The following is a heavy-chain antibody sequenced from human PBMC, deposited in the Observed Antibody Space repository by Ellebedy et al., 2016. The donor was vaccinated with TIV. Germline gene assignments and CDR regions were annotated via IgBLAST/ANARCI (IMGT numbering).Heavy chain of an antibody. Sequence: GESLKISCAASGFTFSNAWMSWVRQAPGKGLEWVGRIKSKTSGGTTDYAAPVKGRFIISRDDSKNTLYLQMNSLKTEDTAVYYCTTGVVVAATGYWGQGTLVTVSS. CDR3: TTGVVVAATGY. V-gene: IGHV3-15*01. J-gene: IGHJ4*02. CDR2: IKSKTSGGTT. CDR1: GFTFSNAW. D-gene: IGHD2-15*01.